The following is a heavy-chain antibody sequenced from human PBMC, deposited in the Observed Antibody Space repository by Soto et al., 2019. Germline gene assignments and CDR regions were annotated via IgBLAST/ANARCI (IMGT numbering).Heavy chain of an antibody. D-gene: IGHD2-2*01. V-gene: IGHV3-48*01. CDR1: GFTFSSYS. Sequence: GGSLRLSCAASGFTFSSYSMNWVRQAPGKGLEWVSYISSSSSTIYYADSVKGRFTISRDNAKNSLYLQMNSLRAEDTAVYYCARDRLRTGYCSSTSCKISTVPQMANDYWGQGTLVTVSS. CDR2: ISSSSSTI. J-gene: IGHJ4*02. CDR3: ARDRLRTGYCSSTSCKISTVPQMANDY.